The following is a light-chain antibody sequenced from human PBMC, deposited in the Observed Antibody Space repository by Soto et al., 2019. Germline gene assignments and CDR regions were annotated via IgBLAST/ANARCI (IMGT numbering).Light chain of an antibody. Sequence: DIVMTQSPLSLPVTPGEAASMCFGSSQRRRRSNRYNYLDWYLQKPGQCPQLLIYLGSNRASGVPDRFSGSGSGTDFTLKISRVEAEDVGVYYCMQVLQTPPITFGQGTRLEIK. CDR1: QRRRRSNRYNY. CDR3: MQVLQTPPIT. J-gene: IGKJ5*01. V-gene: IGKV2-28*01. CDR2: LGS.